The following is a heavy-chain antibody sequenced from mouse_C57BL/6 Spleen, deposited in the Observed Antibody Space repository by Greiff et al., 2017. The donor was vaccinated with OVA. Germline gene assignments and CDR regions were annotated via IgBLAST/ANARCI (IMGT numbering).Heavy chain of an antibody. D-gene: IGHD4-1*02. CDR3: ARHPTGTDWYFDV. CDR2: ISNGGGST. V-gene: IGHV5-12*01. CDR1: GFTFSDYY. J-gene: IGHJ1*03. Sequence: EVQVVESGGGLVQPGGSLKLSCAASGFTFSDYYMYWVRQTPEKRLEWVAYISNGGGSTYYPDTVKGRFTISRDNAKNTLYLQMSRLKSEDTAMYYCARHPTGTDWYFDVWGTGTTVTVSS.